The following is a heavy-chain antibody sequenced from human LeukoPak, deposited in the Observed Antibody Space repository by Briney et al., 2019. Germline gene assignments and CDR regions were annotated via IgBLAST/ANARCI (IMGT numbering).Heavy chain of an antibody. CDR3: ATVTIFGVDPFEY. Sequence: GGSLRLSCAASGFTFRSYAMHWVRQAPGKGLERVAVISYDGSNKYYADSVKGRFTISRDNSKNTLYLQMNSLRAEDTAVYYCATVTIFGVDPFEYWGQGTLVTVFS. V-gene: IGHV3-30-3*01. CDR1: GFTFRSYA. CDR2: ISYDGSNK. J-gene: IGHJ4*02. D-gene: IGHD3-3*01.